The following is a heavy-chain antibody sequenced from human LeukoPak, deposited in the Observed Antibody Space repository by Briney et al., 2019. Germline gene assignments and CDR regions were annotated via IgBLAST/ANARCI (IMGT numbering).Heavy chain of an antibody. CDR1: GGSISSSSYY. Sequence: SETLSLTCTVSGGSISSSSYYWGWIRQPPGKGLEWIGSIYYSGSTYYNPSLKSRVTISVDTSKNQFSLKLSSVTAADTAVYYCARDYSNSGYDSLGAFDIWGQGTMVTVSS. D-gene: IGHD5-12*01. CDR2: IYYSGST. CDR3: ARDYSNSGYDSLGAFDI. J-gene: IGHJ3*02. V-gene: IGHV4-39*02.